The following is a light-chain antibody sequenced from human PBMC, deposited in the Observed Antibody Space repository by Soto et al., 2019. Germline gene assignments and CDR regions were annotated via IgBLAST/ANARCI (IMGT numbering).Light chain of an antibody. Sequence: EIQMTQSPSSLSASVGDRVTITCRASQSISSYLNWFHQKPGQAPKLLIYAASSLQSGVPSRFSGSGSGTDFSLTISSLQPEDFATYYGQQSYSTPLTFGGGTKVEIK. CDR1: QSISSY. CDR3: QQSYSTPLT. V-gene: IGKV1-39*01. CDR2: AAS. J-gene: IGKJ4*01.